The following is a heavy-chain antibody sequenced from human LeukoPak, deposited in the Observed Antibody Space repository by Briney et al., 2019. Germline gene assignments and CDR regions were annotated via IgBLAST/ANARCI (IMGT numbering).Heavy chain of an antibody. CDR1: GYSISSGYY. Sequence: SETLSLTCTVSGYSISSGYYWGWIRQPPGKGLEWIGSIYHSGSTYYNPSLKSRVTISVDTSKNQFSLKLSSVTAADTAVYYCARVQQGNYFDYWGQGTLVTVSS. CDR2: IYHSGST. D-gene: IGHD6-13*01. V-gene: IGHV4-38-2*02. CDR3: ARVQQGNYFDY. J-gene: IGHJ4*02.